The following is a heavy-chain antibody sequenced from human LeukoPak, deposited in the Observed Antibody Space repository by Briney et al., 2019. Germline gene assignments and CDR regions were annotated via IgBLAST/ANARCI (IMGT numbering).Heavy chain of an antibody. CDR2: IRYDGINK. J-gene: IGHJ4*02. Sequence: PGGSLRLSCAASGFTFSSYGMNWVRQAPGKGLEWVAFIRYDGINKYYADSVKGRFTISRDNSTNTLYLQMTSLRAEDTAVYYCAKDADYYDSSGFFDYWGQGTLVTVSS. CDR3: AKDADYYDSSGFFDY. D-gene: IGHD3-22*01. V-gene: IGHV3-30*02. CDR1: GFTFSSYG.